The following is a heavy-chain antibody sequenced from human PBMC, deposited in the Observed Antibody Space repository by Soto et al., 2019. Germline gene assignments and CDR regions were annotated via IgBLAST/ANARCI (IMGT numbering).Heavy chain of an antibody. CDR2: ISYDVSNK. Sequence: GGSLRLSCAASGFTFSSYAMHWVRQAPGKGLEWVAVISYDVSNKYYADSVKGRFTISRGNSKNTLYLQMNSLRAEDTAVYYCARIEYSSSAGDYWGQGTLVTVSS. J-gene: IGHJ4*02. V-gene: IGHV3-30*04. CDR3: ARIEYSSSAGDY. D-gene: IGHD6-6*01. CDR1: GFTFSSYA.